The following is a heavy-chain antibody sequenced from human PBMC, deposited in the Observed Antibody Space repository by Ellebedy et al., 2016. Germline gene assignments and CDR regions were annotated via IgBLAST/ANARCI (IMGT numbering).Heavy chain of an antibody. CDR1: GFSLSTSGVT. V-gene: IGHV2-5*01. Sequence: SGPTLVKPTQTLTLTCTFSGFSLSTSGVTVGWVRQPPGEALEWLAFIYWNDDKRYSPSLRNRPTITKDTSKNQVVLTMTNMDPVDTATYYCVHRTTVTSVDYWGQGTLVTVSS. CDR2: IYWNDDK. CDR3: VHRTTVTSVDY. D-gene: IGHD4-11*01. J-gene: IGHJ4*02.